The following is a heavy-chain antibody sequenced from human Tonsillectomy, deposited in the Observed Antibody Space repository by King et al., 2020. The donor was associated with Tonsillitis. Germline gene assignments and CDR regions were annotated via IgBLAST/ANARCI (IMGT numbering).Heavy chain of an antibody. Sequence: VQLVESGGGLVKPGGSLRLSCAASGLTFSSYSMNWVRQATGKGLEWVSSISSSSRYIYYADSVKGLFTISRDNAKNSLYLKMNSLRAEDTAVYYCARLAAAGAFDIWGQGTMVTVSS. CDR1: GLTFSSYS. CDR2: ISSSSRYI. V-gene: IGHV3-21*01. CDR3: ARLAAAGAFDI. J-gene: IGHJ3*02. D-gene: IGHD6-13*01.